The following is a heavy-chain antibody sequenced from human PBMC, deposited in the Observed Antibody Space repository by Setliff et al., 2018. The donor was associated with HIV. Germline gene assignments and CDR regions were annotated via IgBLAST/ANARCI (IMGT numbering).Heavy chain of an antibody. D-gene: IGHD3-3*01. CDR3: TRGPEGVAGWDY. V-gene: IGHV4-59*11. J-gene: IGHJ4*02. CDR2: IYYSGST. CDR1: GDSISSHY. Sequence: PSETLSLTCTVSGDSISSHYWNWIRQPPGKALEWIGYIYYSGSTNYNPSFKSRVTISVDRSKSQFSLKLSSVTAADTAIYYCTRGPEGVAGWDYWVQGILVTVSS.